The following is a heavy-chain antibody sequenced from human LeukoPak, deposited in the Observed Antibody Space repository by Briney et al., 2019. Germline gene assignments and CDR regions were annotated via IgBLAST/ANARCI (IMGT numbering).Heavy chain of an antibody. Sequence: PSETLSLTCTVSGGSISSSSYYWGWIRQPPGKGLEWIGSIYYSGSTYYNPSLKSRVTISVDTSKNQFSLKLSSVTAADTAVYYCATRDGYSAVDYWGQGTLVTVSS. CDR3: ATRDGYSAVDY. J-gene: IGHJ4*02. CDR2: IYYSGST. CDR1: GGSISSSSYY. V-gene: IGHV4-39*07. D-gene: IGHD5-24*01.